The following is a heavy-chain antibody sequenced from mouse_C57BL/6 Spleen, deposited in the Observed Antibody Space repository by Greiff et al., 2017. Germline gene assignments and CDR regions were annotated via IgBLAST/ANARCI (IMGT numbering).Heavy chain of an antibody. CDR2: ISNGGGST. Sequence: EVMLVESGGGLVQPGGSLKLSCAASGFTFSDYYMYWVRQTPEKRLEWVAYISNGGGSTYYPDTVKGRFTISRDNAKNTLYLQMSRLKSEATAMYYCARDGITTVGGGAMDYWGQGTSVTVSS. CDR1: GFTFSDYY. J-gene: IGHJ4*01. CDR3: ARDGITTVGGGAMDY. D-gene: IGHD1-1*01. V-gene: IGHV5-12*01.